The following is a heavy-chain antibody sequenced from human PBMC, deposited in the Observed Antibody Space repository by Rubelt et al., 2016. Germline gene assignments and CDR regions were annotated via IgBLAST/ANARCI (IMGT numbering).Heavy chain of an antibody. CDR1: GFTFSSYS. CDR3: AKDSSATKYSSSRNSGDY. CDR2: ISSSSSYI. V-gene: IGHV3-21*04. D-gene: IGHD6-13*01. J-gene: IGHJ4*02. Sequence: CAASGFTFSSYSMNWVRQAPGKGLEWVSSISSSSSYIYYADSVKGRFTISRDNAKNSLYLQMNSLRAEDTAVYYCAKDSSATKYSSSRNSGDYWGQGTLVTVSS.